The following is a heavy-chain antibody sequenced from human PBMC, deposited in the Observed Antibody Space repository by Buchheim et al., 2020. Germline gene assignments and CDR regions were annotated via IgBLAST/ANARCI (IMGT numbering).Heavy chain of an antibody. D-gene: IGHD3-10*01. V-gene: IGHV3-48*04. CDR2: ISSSSSTI. J-gene: IGHJ6*02. CDR1: GFTFSSYS. Sequence: EVQLVESGGGLVQPGGSLRLSCAASGFTFSSYSMNWVRQAPGKGLEWVSYISSSSSTIYYADSVKGRFTISRDNAKSSLYLQMNSLRAEDTAVYYCARDQPHYYGSGSYLSTYYYYYGMDVWGQGTT. CDR3: ARDQPHYYGSGSYLSTYYYYYGMDV.